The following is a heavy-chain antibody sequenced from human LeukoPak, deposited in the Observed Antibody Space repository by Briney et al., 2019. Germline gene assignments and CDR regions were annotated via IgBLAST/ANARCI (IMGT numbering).Heavy chain of an antibody. D-gene: IGHD6-13*01. V-gene: IGHV3-33*01. CDR3: ATERDSSWTFDS. CDR1: GFSFSTYA. Sequence: GTSLRLSCAASGFSFSTYAMHWVRQAPGKGLDWVATIWSDASNQYYADSVKGRFTISRDNSKNTLYLQLNSLRAEDTAVYYCATERDSSWTFDSWGQGTLVTVSS. J-gene: IGHJ4*02. CDR2: IWSDASNQ.